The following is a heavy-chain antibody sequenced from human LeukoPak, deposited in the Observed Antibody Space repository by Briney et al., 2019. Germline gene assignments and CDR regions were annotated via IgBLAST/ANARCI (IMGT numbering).Heavy chain of an antibody. CDR3: ATGLYSSGWYPVDY. CDR1: GFTFSRYW. Sequence: PGGCLRLSCAVSGFTFSRYWMNWVRQAPGKGLEWVADIKQDGSEKYYVDSVRGRFTISRDNAKNSLYLQMNSLRADDTAVYYCATGLYSSGWYPVDYWGQGTLVTVSS. J-gene: IGHJ4*02. CDR2: IKQDGSEK. V-gene: IGHV3-7*01. D-gene: IGHD6-19*01.